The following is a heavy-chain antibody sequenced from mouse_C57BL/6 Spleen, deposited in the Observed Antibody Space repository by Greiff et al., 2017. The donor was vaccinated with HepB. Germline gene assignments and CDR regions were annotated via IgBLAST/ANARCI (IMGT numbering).Heavy chain of an antibody. Sequence: QVQLQQSGAELVMPGASVKLSCKASGYTFTSYWMHWVKQRPGQGLEWIGEIDPSDSYTNYNQKFKGKSTLTVDKSSSTAYLQLSSLTSEDSAVYYWARSGSNYDWYFDVWGTGTTVTVSS. D-gene: IGHD2-5*01. CDR2: IDPSDSYT. J-gene: IGHJ1*03. CDR1: GYTFTSYW. CDR3: ARSGSNYDWYFDV. V-gene: IGHV1-69*01.